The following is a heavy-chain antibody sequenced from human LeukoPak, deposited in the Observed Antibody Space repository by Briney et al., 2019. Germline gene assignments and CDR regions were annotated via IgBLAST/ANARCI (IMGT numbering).Heavy chain of an antibody. CDR2: ISGSDGST. J-gene: IGHJ4*02. CDR1: GFTFRTYA. CDR3: AKARRSACSSTSCYPFDY. Sequence: PGGSLRLSCAASGFTFRTYAMSWVRQAPGKGLEWVSGISGSDGSTYYADSVKGLFTISRDNSKNTVYLQMNSLRAEDTAVYYCAKARRSACSSTSCYPFDYWGQGTLVTVSS. V-gene: IGHV3-23*01. D-gene: IGHD2-2*01.